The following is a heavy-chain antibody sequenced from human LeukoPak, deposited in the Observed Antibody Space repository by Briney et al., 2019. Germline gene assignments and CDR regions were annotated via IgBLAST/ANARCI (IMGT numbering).Heavy chain of an antibody. J-gene: IGHJ4*02. Sequence: GGSLRLSCAASGFTFSSYGMHWVRQAPGKGLEWVAFIRSDGSNKYYADSVKGRFTISRDNSKLYLQMNGLRAEDTAVYYCAKKGYSNGWRDSYYFDCWGQGTLVTVSS. CDR1: GFTFSSYG. V-gene: IGHV3-30*02. D-gene: IGHD6-19*01. CDR2: IRSDGSNK. CDR3: AKKGYSNGWRDSYYFDC.